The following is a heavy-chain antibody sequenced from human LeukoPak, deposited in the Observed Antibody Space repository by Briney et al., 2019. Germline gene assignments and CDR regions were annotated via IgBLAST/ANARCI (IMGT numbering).Heavy chain of an antibody. CDR3: ARDRIAAV. CDR1: GYTFTAYY. D-gene: IGHD6-13*01. Sequence: ASVTVSCKATGYTFTAYYMYWVRQAPGQGLEWMGWINPNSGGRNYAQKFQGRVTMTRDTSISTVYMELSGLTSDDTAVYYCARDRIAAVWGQGTLVTVSS. J-gene: IGHJ4*02. CDR2: INPNSGGR. V-gene: IGHV1-2*02.